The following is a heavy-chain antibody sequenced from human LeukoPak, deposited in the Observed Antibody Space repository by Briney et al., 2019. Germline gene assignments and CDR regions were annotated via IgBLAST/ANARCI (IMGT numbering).Heavy chain of an antibody. CDR1: GYTFTSYY. J-gene: IGHJ3*02. Sequence: ASVKVSCKASGYTFTSYYMHWVRQAPGQGLEWMGIINPSGGSTSYAQKFQGRVTMTRDMSTSTVYVELSSLRSEDTAVYYCARLEEIGAFDIWGQGTMVTVSS. V-gene: IGHV1-46*01. CDR3: ARLEEIGAFDI. CDR2: INPSGGST. D-gene: IGHD5-24*01.